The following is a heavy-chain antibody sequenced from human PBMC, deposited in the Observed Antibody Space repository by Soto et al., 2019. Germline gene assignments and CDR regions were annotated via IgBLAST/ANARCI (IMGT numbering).Heavy chain of an antibody. J-gene: IGHJ6*03. CDR3: ARHGRTQLDYYYYYMDV. CDR1: GGSISSGGYY. Sequence: SETLSLTCTVSGGSISSGGYYWSWIRQHPGKGLEWIGYIYYSGSTYYNPSLKSRVTISVDTSKNQFSLKLSSVTAADTAVYYCARHGRTQLDYYYYYMDVWGKGTTVTVSS. V-gene: IGHV4-31*03. CDR2: IYYSGST. D-gene: IGHD6-13*01.